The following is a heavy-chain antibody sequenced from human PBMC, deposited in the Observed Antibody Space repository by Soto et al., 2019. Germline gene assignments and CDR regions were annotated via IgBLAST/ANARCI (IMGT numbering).Heavy chain of an antibody. CDR3: ARDNTVNPSPHIDY. D-gene: IGHD4-17*01. CDR1: GGSISSGGYY. J-gene: IGHJ4*02. Sequence: QVQLQESGPGLVKPSQTLSLTCTVSGGSISSGGYYWSWIRQHPGKGLEWIGYIYYSGSTYYNPSLKSRVTISVDTSKNQFSLKLSSVTAADTAVYYCARDNTVNPSPHIDYWGQGTLVTVSS. V-gene: IGHV4-31*03. CDR2: IYYSGST.